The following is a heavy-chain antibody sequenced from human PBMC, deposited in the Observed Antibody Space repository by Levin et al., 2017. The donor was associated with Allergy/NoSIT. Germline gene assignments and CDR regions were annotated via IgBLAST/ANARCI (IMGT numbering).Heavy chain of an antibody. J-gene: IGHJ3*02. D-gene: IGHD1-1*01. V-gene: IGHV3-9*01. CDR1: GFTFDDYA. CDR2: ISWNSGSI. CDR3: AKDIRTTWDAFDI. Sequence: GGSLRLSCAASGFTFDDYAMHWVRQAPGKGLEWVSGISWNSGSIGYADSVKGRFTISRDNAKNSLYLQMNSLRAEDTALYYCAKDIRTTWDAFDIWGQGKMVTVAS.